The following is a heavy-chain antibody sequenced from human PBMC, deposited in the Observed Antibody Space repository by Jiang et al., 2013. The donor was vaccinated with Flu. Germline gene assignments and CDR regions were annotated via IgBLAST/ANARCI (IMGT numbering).Heavy chain of an antibody. CDR2: IYPGDST. V-gene: IGHV5-51*01. Sequence: KGSGYTFTNYWIGWVRQMPGKGLEWLGIIYPGDSTTYSPSFQGQVTISADKSISTAYLQWSSLEASDTAMHYCARTDLGYSSSWPSTFDYWGQGTLVTVSS. J-gene: IGHJ4*02. CDR3: ARTDLGYSSSWPSTFDY. CDR1: GYTFTNYW. D-gene: IGHD6-13*01.